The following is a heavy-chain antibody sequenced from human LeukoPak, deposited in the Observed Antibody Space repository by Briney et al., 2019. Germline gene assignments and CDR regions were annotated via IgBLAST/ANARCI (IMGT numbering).Heavy chain of an antibody. CDR1: GFTFTSHG. D-gene: IGHD3-22*01. CDR2: IWYDGSNK. V-gene: IGHV3-33*01. J-gene: IGHJ4*02. CDR3: ARDGGYHSSGPFDY. Sequence: GGSLRLSCAASGFTFTSHGMHWVRQAPGKGLEWVSIIWYDGSNKYYADSVKGRFTISRDNSENTLYLQMNSLRAEDTAVYYCARDGGYHSSGPFDYWGQGTLVTVSS.